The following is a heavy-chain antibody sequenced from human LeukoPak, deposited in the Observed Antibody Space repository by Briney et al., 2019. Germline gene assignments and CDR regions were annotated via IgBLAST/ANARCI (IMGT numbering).Heavy chain of an antibody. V-gene: IGHV4-30-4*07. CDR1: GGSISSGGYS. J-gene: IGHJ5*02. Sequence: SQTLSLTCAVSGGSISSGGYSWSWIRQPPGKGLEWIGYIYYSGSTYYNPSLKSRVTISVDTSKNQFSLKVSSMTAADTAIYYCPRGRDGYDPWGQGTLVIVSS. CDR3: PRGRDGYDP. CDR2: IYYSGST. D-gene: IGHD5-24*01.